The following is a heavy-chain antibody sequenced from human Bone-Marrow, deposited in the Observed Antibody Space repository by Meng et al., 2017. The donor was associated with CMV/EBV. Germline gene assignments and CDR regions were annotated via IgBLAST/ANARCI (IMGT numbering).Heavy chain of an antibody. D-gene: IGHD3-22*01. CDR1: GFTFSSYS. CDR3: AKGSTMIVVVSTFDY. CDR2: ISSSSSYI. J-gene: IGHJ4*02. V-gene: IGHV3-21*04. Sequence: GGSLRLSCAASGFTFSSYSMNWVRQAPGKGLEWVSSISSSSSYIYYADSVKRRFTISRDNAKNSLYLQMNSLRAEDTALYYCAKGSTMIVVVSTFDYWGQGTLVTVPS.